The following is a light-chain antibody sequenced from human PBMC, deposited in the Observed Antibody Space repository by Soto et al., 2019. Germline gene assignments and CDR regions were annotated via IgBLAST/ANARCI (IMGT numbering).Light chain of an antibody. CDR3: CSYAGSYTYIL. CDR1: SSDVGGYHY. Sequence: QSVLTQPRSVSGSPGQSVTISCTGTSSDVGGYHYVSWYQQHPGKAPKLLIYGVTQRSSGVPDRFSGSKSGNTASLTISGLQAEDEADYYCCSYAGSYTYILFGGGKKVTVL. CDR2: GVT. V-gene: IGLV2-11*01. J-gene: IGLJ3*02.